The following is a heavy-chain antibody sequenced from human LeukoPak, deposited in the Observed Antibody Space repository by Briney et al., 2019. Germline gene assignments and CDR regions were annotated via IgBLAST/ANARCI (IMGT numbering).Heavy chain of an antibody. J-gene: IGHJ4*02. CDR3: ARGAKFGSY. D-gene: IGHD3-10*01. CDR2: VYYSGST. Sequence: SETLSLTCTVPGDSISKYFWSWIRQPPGRGLEWIGYVYYSGSTNYNPSLKSRVSISIDTSKNQFSLKLTSVTAADTAVYYCARGAKFGSYWGQGTSVTVSS. CDR1: GDSISKYF. V-gene: IGHV4-59*01.